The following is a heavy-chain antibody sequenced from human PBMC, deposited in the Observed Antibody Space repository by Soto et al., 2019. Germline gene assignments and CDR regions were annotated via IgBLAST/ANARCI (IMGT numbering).Heavy chain of an antibody. CDR2: IYHSGTT. CDR3: ARDRKVRGWLDT. J-gene: IGHJ5*02. CDR1: GGSISSGVHS. D-gene: IGHD3-10*01. Sequence: QLHLQESGSGLVKPSQTLSLTCTVSGGSISSGVHSWNWIRQSPGKGLEWIGYIYHSGTTYYNPSHQSKVTISLDNSKIECSLRVSSVSAADTAIYNSARDRKVRGWLDTWGQGTPVTVSS. V-gene: IGHV4-30-2*06.